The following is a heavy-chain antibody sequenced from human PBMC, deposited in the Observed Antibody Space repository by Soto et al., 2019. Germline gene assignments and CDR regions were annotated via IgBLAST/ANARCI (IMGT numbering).Heavy chain of an antibody. CDR3: ASSPRAIFGVGTFDY. D-gene: IGHD3-3*01. CDR1: GYTFTSYG. V-gene: IGHV1-18*04. CDR2: ISAYNGNT. Sequence: QVQLVQSGAEVKKPGASVKVSCKASGYTFTSYGISWVRQAPGQGLEWMGWISAYNGNTNYAQKLQGRVTLTTDTSTSTAYMELRSLRSDDTAVYYCASSPRAIFGVGTFDYWGQGTLVTVSS. J-gene: IGHJ4*02.